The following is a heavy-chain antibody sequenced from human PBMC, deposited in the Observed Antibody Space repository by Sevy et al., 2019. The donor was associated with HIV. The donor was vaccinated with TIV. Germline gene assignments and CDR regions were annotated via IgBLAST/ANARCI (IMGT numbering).Heavy chain of an antibody. Sequence: SETLSLTCLVSDASITTNYWSWIRQAPGKGLEWIGYFFHSGTTNYNRSLKSRVTISGDTSKNEFSPRLTSVTAADTAVYYCARSRAYPRDSDDGFANWGQGTMVTVSS. V-gene: IGHV4-59*01. J-gene: IGHJ3*02. CDR3: ARSRAYPRDSDDGFAN. CDR2: FFHSGTT. CDR1: DASITTNY. D-gene: IGHD2-21*01.